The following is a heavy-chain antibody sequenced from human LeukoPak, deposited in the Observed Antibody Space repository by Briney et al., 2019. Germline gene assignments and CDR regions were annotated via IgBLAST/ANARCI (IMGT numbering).Heavy chain of an antibody. CDR1: GGSISTYY. Sequence: SETLSLTCTVSGGSISTYYWSWIRQPPGKGLEWIGYIFYSGSTSYNPSLKGRVTISVDTSKNQFSLKLNSVTAADTAVYYCARGSHSTSLDYWGQGTLVTVSS. V-gene: IGHV4-59*01. D-gene: IGHD6-6*01. CDR3: ARGSHSTSLDY. CDR2: IFYSGST. J-gene: IGHJ4*02.